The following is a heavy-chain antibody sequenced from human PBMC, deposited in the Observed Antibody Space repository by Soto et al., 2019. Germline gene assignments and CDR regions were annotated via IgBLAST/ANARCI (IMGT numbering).Heavy chain of an antibody. J-gene: IGHJ6*03. D-gene: IGHD5-12*01. CDR2: INPNGGVT. V-gene: IGHV1-2*04. CDR3: ARESGGATATLDYYYFYMDV. CDR1: GDSFNDYY. Sequence: QVQLVQSGAGVRKPGASVTVSCRSSGDSFNDYYIHWVRQAPGQGFEWMGWINPNGGVTKYAQKFKGWVSMTRDTSIRTVYMQLSRLRSDDTAVYYCARESGGATATLDYYYFYMDVWGTGTTVTVSS.